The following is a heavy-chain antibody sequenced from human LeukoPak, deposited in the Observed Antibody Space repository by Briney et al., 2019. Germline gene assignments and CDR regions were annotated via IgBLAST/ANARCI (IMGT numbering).Heavy chain of an antibody. CDR1: GFTFSNYA. CDR3: ATVAGTLDY. V-gene: IGHV3-7*03. CDR2: IKQDGSEK. Sequence: GGSLRLSCAASGFTFSNYAMSWVRQAPGKGLEWVANIKQDGSEKYYVDSVKGRFTISRDNAKNSLYLQMNSLRAEDTAVYYCATVAGTLDYWGQGTLVTVSS. J-gene: IGHJ4*02. D-gene: IGHD6-19*01.